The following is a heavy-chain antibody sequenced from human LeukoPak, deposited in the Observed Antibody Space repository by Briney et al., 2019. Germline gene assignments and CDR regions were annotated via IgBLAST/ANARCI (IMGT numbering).Heavy chain of an antibody. CDR3: ARSYYDILTGYRQYYFDY. Sequence: SETLSLTCTVSGYSISSGYYWGWIRQPPGKGLEWIGSIYHSGSTYYNPSLKSRVTISVDTSKNQFSLKLSSVTAADTAVYYCARSYYDILTGYRQYYFDYWGQGTLVTVSS. CDR2: IYHSGST. CDR1: GYSISSGYY. D-gene: IGHD3-9*01. J-gene: IGHJ4*02. V-gene: IGHV4-38-2*02.